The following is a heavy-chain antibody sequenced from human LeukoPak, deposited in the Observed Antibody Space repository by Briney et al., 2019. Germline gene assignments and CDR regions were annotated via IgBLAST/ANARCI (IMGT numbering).Heavy chain of an antibody. Sequence: SETLSLTRTVSGGSISSSYYYWGWIRQPPGKGLEWIGTVYYSGTTYYSPSLQSRVTMSVHTSKNQFSLKLRSVTAADTAVYYCARDGPEGIMVVAPTHYFHYWGQGTLVTVSS. D-gene: IGHD2-15*01. J-gene: IGHJ4*02. CDR1: GGSISSSYYY. V-gene: IGHV4-39*07. CDR3: ARDGPEGIMVVAPTHYFHY. CDR2: VYYSGTT.